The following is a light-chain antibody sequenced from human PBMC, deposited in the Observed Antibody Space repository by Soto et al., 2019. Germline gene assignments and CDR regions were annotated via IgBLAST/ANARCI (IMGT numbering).Light chain of an antibody. V-gene: IGKV3-20*01. CDR2: DAS. Sequence: EIVLTQSPTTLSLSPGETATLSCRASQAVSSSYLAWYQQKPGQAPRVVIYDASTRAAGIPDRFSGSGYATDFTLTISSLEPEDVAVYYCQQYEVGFIFGQGTKLEIK. J-gene: IGKJ2*01. CDR3: QQYEVGFI. CDR1: QAVSSSY.